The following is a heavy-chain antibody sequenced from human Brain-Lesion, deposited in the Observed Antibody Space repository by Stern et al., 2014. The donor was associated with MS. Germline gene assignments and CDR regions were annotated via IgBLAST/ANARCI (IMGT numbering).Heavy chain of an antibody. J-gene: IGHJ4*02. D-gene: IGHD1-14*01. CDR3: ARDITGSSAYFAY. CDR1: GFTFDDYA. CDR2: ISWNSGTI. Sequence: EVQLLESGGDLVQPGRSLRLSCAAFGFTFDDYAMHWVRQAPGKGLEWVAGISWNSGTIGYADSEKGRFTTSRDNAYSSLYLQMNSLRPEDTALYYCARDITGSSAYFAYWGQGTLVTVSS. V-gene: IGHV3-9*01.